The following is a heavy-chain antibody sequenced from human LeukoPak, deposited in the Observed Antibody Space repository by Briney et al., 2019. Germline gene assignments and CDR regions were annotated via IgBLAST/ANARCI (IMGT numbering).Heavy chain of an antibody. CDR2: IVPSDSYT. CDR3: ASLAGVYSSSWYSAFDI. J-gene: IGHJ3*02. Sequence: GESLKISCKGSGYSFTSYWISWVRQMPGKGLEWMGRIVPSDSYTNYSPSFQGHVTISAGKSISTAYLQWSSLKASDTAMYYCASLAGVYSSSWYSAFDIWGQGTMVTVSS. V-gene: IGHV5-10-1*01. CDR1: GYSFTSYW. D-gene: IGHD6-13*01.